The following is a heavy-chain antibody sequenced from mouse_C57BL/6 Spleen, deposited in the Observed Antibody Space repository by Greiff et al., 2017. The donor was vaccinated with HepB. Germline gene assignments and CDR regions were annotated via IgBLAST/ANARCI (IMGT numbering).Heavy chain of an antibody. Sequence: EVQLQQSGPELVKPGASVKISCKASGYSFTDYNMNWVKQSNGKSLEWIGVINPNYGTTSYNQKFKGKATLTVDQSTSTAYMQLNSLTSEDSAVYYCARKRTTVVVDAMDYWGQGTSVTVSS. J-gene: IGHJ4*01. V-gene: IGHV1-39*01. CDR1: GYSFTDYN. CDR2: INPNYGTT. D-gene: IGHD1-1*01. CDR3: ARKRTTVVVDAMDY.